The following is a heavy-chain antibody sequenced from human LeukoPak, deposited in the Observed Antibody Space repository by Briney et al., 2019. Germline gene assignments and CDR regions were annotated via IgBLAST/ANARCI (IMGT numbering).Heavy chain of an antibody. D-gene: IGHD3-22*01. Sequence: SETLSLTCTVSGGSISSYYWSWIRQPPGKGLEWIGYIYYSGSTNYNPSLKSRVTISVYTSKNQFSLKLSSVTAADTAVYYCARSDYYDSSGYYGYWGQGTLVTVSS. J-gene: IGHJ4*02. CDR3: ARSDYYDSSGYYGY. CDR2: IYYSGST. V-gene: IGHV4-59*01. CDR1: GGSISSYY.